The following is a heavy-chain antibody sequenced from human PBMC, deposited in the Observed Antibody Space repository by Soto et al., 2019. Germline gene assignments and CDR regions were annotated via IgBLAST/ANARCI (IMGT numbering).Heavy chain of an antibody. D-gene: IGHD3-10*01. CDR3: ATGEAVRAFDI. V-gene: IGHV1-24*01. Sequence: ASVTVSCMVSVYTITELFMHWVRQAPGKGLEWMGGFDPEDGETIYAQKFQGRVTMTEDTSTDTAYMELSSLRSEDTAVYYCATGEAVRAFDIWGQGTMVT. J-gene: IGHJ3*02. CDR2: FDPEDGET. CDR1: VYTITELF.